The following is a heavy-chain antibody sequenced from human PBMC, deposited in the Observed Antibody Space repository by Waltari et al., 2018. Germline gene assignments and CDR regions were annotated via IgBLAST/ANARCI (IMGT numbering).Heavy chain of an antibody. J-gene: IGHJ3*02. D-gene: IGHD2-15*01. CDR1: GFTFRSYE. CDR2: ISSSGSTI. Sequence: EVQLVESGGGLVPPGGSLRLSCAASGFTFRSYELNWVRRSPGTGLDWVSYISSSGSTIYYADSVKGRFTIYRDNAKNALYLQMNSLRAEDTGVYYCAREYCSGGSCYPGDAFDIWGQGTMVTVSS. V-gene: IGHV3-48*03. CDR3: AREYCSGGSCYPGDAFDI.